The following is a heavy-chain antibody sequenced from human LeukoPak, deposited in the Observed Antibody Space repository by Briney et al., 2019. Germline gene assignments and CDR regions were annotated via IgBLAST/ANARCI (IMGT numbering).Heavy chain of an antibody. CDR2: IYPGDSDT. D-gene: IGHD3-3*01. V-gene: IGHV5-51*01. Sequence: PGESLKISRKGSGYSFTSYWIGWVRQMPGKGLEWTGIIYPGDSDTRYSPSFQGQVTISADKSISTAYLQWSSLKASDTAMYYCARRLVSITIFGVVMDYGMDVWGQGTTVTVSS. CDR3: ARRLVSITIFGVVMDYGMDV. J-gene: IGHJ6*02. CDR1: GYSFTSYW.